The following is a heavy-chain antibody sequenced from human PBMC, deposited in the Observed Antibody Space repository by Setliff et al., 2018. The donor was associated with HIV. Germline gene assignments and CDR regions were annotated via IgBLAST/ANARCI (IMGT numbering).Heavy chain of an antibody. V-gene: IGHV3-NL1*01. J-gene: IGHJ2*01. Sequence: PGGSLRLSCTASRFSFKTYGMHWVRQAPGKGLEWVSSISNSGTSTLYAASVKGRFTISRDNSKNTLYLQMNSLRAEDTAVYYCARDRFPQSNIFGAWYFDLWGRGTLVTVSS. CDR3: ARDRFPQSNIFGAWYFDL. CDR2: ISNSGTST. CDR1: RFSFKTYG. D-gene: IGHD3-10*02.